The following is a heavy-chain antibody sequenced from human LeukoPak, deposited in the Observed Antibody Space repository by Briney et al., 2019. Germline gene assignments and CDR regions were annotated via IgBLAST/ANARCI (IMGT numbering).Heavy chain of an antibody. CDR1: GFTFSSYS. J-gene: IGHJ5*02. CDR2: ISSSSSYI. D-gene: IGHD3-3*01. Sequence: GGSLRLSCAASGFTFSSYSMTWVRQAPGKGLEWVSSISSSSSYIYYADSVKGRFTISRDNAKNSLYLQMNSLRAEDTAVYYCAGGREIVYYDFWSGYTGDNWFDPWGQGTLVTVSS. V-gene: IGHV3-21*01. CDR3: AGGREIVYYDFWSGYTGDNWFDP.